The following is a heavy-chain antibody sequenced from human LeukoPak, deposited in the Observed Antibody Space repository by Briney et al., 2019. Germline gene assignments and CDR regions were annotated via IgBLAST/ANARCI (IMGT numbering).Heavy chain of an antibody. CDR1: GGSISSYY. Sequence: SETLSLTCTVSGGSISSYYWSWIRQPPGKGLEWIGYIYYSGSTNYNPSLKSRVTILVDTSKNQFSLKLSSVTAADTAVYYCAREVVAAPGTVDYWGQGTLVTVSS. CDR2: IYYSGST. J-gene: IGHJ4*01. D-gene: IGHD6-13*01. V-gene: IGHV4-59*01. CDR3: AREVVAAPGTVDY.